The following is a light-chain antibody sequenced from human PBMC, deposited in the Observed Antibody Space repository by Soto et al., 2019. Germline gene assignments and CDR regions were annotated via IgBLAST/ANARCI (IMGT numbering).Light chain of an antibody. J-gene: IGLJ1*01. CDR3: AAWDDSLSGYV. Sequence: QSVQTQPPSASGSPGQRVTISCSGSSSNIGSNYVYWYQQFPGTAPKLLIYRHNQRPSGVSNRFSGSKSGTSASLAISGLRSEDEADYYCAAWDDSLSGYVFGTGTKVTVL. CDR2: RHN. V-gene: IGLV1-47*01. CDR1: SSNIGSNY.